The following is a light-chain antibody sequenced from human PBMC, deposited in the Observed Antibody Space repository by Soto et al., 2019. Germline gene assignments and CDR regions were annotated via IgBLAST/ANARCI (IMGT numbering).Light chain of an antibody. J-gene: IGLJ1*01. Sequence: QSALTQPPSASGSPGQSVTISCTGTSSDIGGYNYVSWYQLHPGKAPKVVIYEDSNRPSGVADRFSGSKSGNTASLTISGLQAEDAAEYYCCSDAGGRTFVFGSGTKVTVL. V-gene: IGLV2-8*01. CDR1: SSDIGGYNY. CDR3: CSDAGGRTFV. CDR2: EDS.